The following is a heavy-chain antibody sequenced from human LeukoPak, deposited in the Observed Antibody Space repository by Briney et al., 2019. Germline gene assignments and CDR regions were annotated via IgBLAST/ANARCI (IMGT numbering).Heavy chain of an antibody. V-gene: IGHV3-7*03. Sequence: GGSLRLSRAASGFTFSSYWMSWVRQAPGKGLEWVANIKQDGSEKYYVDSVKGRFTISRDNAKNSLYLQMNSLRAEDTAVYYCARAPRIVGFYFDYWGQGTLVTVSS. D-gene: IGHD3-22*01. J-gene: IGHJ4*02. CDR2: IKQDGSEK. CDR3: ARAPRIVGFYFDY. CDR1: GFTFSSYW.